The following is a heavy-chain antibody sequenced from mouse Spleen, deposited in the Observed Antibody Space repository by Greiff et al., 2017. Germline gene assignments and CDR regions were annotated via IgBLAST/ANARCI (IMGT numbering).Heavy chain of an antibody. CDR1: GFSLTSYG. V-gene: IGHV2-2*01. J-gene: IGHJ1*01. D-gene: IGHD2-10*02. CDR2: IWSGGST. CDR3: ARKPSYGNYWYFDV. Sequence: VQLQQSGPGLVQPSQSLSITCTVSGFSLTSYGVHWVRQSPGKGLEWLGVIWSGGSTDYNAAFISRLSISKDNSKSQVFFKMNSLQADDTAIYYCARKPSYGNYWYFDVWGAGTTVTVSS.